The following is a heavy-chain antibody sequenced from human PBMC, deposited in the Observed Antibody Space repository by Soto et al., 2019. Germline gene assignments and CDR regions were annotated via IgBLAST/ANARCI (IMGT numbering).Heavy chain of an antibody. V-gene: IGHV3-33*01. CDR3: ARDLRRQPVHYFDY. CDR1: GFTFSSYG. J-gene: IGHJ4*02. CDR2: IWYDGSNK. Sequence: GGSLRLSCAASGFTFSSYGMHWVRQAPGKGLEWVAVIWYDGSNKYYADSVKGRFTISRDNSKNTLYLQMNSLRAEDTAVYYCARDLRRQPVHYFDYWGQGTLVTVSS. D-gene: IGHD6-6*01.